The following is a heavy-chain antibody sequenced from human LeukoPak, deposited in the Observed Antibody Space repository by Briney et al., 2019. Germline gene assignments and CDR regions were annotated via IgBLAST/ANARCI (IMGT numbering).Heavy chain of an antibody. CDR3: ARDLDLVWPLTVDN. V-gene: IGHV3-20*04. J-gene: IGHJ4*02. D-gene: IGHD2-2*01. CDR1: GFTFDDYG. Sequence: GGSLRLSCAASGFTFDDYGMSWVRQAPGKGLEWVSGINWNGGSAGYADSVKGRFTIPRDNAKNSLYLQMNSLRAEDTALYYCARDLDLVWPLTVDNWGQGTLVTVSS. CDR2: INWNGGSA.